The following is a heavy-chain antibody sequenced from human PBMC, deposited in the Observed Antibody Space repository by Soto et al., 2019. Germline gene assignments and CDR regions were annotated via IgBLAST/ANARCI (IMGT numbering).Heavy chain of an antibody. V-gene: IGHV3-30-3*01. CDR2: ISSDGSIK. Sequence: QVQLVESGGGVVKPGRSLRLSCAASGFTFSSYAMHWVRQAPGKGLEWVAVISSDGSIKYYADSVKGRFTISRDNSENKLYLQMNSLRAEDTAVYSCAKAKPPDSSDSTLGFDYWGQGTLVTVSS. J-gene: IGHJ4*02. D-gene: IGHD3-22*01. CDR3: AKAKPPDSSDSTLGFDY. CDR1: GFTFSSYA.